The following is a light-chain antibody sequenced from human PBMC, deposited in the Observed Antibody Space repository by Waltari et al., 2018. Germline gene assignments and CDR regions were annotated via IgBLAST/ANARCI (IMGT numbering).Light chain of an antibody. CDR3: QQRSNWRGIT. CDR1: QSVSSY. Sequence: EIVLTQSPATLSLSPGDRATLSCSASQSVSSYLACYQQTPGQAPRLLIYDASNRATVIPARFSGSGSGTDFTLTISSLEPEDFAVYYCQQRSNWRGITFGQGTRLEIK. CDR2: DAS. J-gene: IGKJ5*01. V-gene: IGKV3-11*01.